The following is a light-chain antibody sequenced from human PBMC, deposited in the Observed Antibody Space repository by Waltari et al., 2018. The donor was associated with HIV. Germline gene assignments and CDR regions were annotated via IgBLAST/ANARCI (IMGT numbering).Light chain of an antibody. CDR1: SSNIAAGSA. CDR3: QSYDSSLSGSRVV. CDR2: GNS. J-gene: IGLJ2*01. V-gene: IGLV1-40*01. Sequence: QSVLTQPPSVSWAPGQRVTLSCTGSSSNIAAGSAVPWYHQLPGTAPKHLIYGNSNRPSGVPDRFSGSKSGTSASLAITGLQAEDEADYYCQSYDSSLSGSRVVFGGGTKLTVL.